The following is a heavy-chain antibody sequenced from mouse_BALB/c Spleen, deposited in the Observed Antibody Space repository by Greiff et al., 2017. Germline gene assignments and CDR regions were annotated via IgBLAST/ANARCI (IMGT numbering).Heavy chain of an antibody. Sequence: EVKVEESGGGLVQPGGSRKLSCAASGFTFSSFGMHWVRQAPEKGLEWVAYISSGSSTIYYADTVKGRFTISRDNPKNTLFLQMTSLRSEDTAMYYCARSLIDYWGQGTTLTVSS. J-gene: IGHJ2*01. V-gene: IGHV5-17*02. CDR2: ISSGSSTI. CDR1: GFTFSSFG. CDR3: ARSLIDY.